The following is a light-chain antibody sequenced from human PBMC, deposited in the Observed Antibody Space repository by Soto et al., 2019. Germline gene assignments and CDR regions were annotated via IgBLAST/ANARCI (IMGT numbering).Light chain of an antibody. CDR3: SSYRSSSTGV. CDR1: RSDVGGYNF. Sequence: QSALTQPASVSGSPGQSITISCTGTRSDVGGYNFVSWYQQHPGKAPKLMIYDVSNRPSGVSNRFSGSKSGNTASLTISGLQAEYEADYYCSSYRSSSTGVFGTGTKLTLL. CDR2: DVS. V-gene: IGLV2-14*01. J-gene: IGLJ1*01.